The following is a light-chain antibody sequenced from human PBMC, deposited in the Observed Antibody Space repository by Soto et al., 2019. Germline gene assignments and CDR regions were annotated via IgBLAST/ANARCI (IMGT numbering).Light chain of an antibody. Sequence: EIVMTQSPATLSLSPGETTTLSGRSSQSVSSYLAWYQQKPGQAPRLLIYDASNRATGIPARFSGNGSGTDFTLTISSLEPEDFAVYYCQQRSNWPPVTFGQGTRLEI. J-gene: IGKJ5*01. CDR3: QQRSNWPPVT. V-gene: IGKV3-11*01. CDR1: QSVSSY. CDR2: DAS.